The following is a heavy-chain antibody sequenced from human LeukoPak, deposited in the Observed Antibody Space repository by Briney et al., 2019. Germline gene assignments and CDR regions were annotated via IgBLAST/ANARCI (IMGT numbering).Heavy chain of an antibody. V-gene: IGHV1-2*02. CDR1: GYTFTGYY. Sequence: ASVKVSCKASGYTFTGYYMQWVRQAPGQGLEWMGWINPNNGGTNYAQKFQGRATMTRDTSISTAYMELSRLRPDDTAVYYCASRIAAAGSLTGRTGVGWFDPWGQGTLVTVSS. J-gene: IGHJ5*02. CDR3: ASRIAAAGSLTGRTGVGWFDP. CDR2: INPNNGGT. D-gene: IGHD6-13*01.